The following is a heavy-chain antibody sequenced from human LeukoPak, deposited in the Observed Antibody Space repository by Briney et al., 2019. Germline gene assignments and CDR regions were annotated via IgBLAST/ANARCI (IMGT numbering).Heavy chain of an antibody. CDR3: ARESLWFDP. CDR1: GGTFSSYA. CDR2: IIPILGIA. V-gene: IGHV1-69*04. J-gene: IGHJ5*02. Sequence: SVKVSCKASGGTFSSYAISWVRQAPEQGLEWMGRIIPILGIANYAQKFQGRVMITADKSTSTAYMELSSLRSEDTAVYYCARESLWFDPWGQGTLVTVSS.